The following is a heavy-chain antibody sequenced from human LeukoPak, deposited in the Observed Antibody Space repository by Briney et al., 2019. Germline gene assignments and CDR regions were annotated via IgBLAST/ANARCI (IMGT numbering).Heavy chain of an antibody. V-gene: IGHV5-51*01. D-gene: IGHD2-2*02. J-gene: IGHJ4*02. CDR1: GYKFTNYW. Sequence: GESLKISCKGSGYKFTNYWIGWVRQMPGKGLEWMGIIYLGDSDTVYSPSFQGRVTISADKSINTAYLQWSDLKASDTAMYYCARPGGYCNSTTYYTFQFFDYWGQGTLVTVSS. CDR3: ARPGGYCNSTTYYTFQFFDY. CDR2: IYLGDSDT.